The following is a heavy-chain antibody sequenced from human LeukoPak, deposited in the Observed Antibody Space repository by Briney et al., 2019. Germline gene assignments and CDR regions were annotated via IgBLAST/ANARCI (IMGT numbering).Heavy chain of an antibody. J-gene: IGHJ4*02. CDR3: ARVPPYYYGSGNGYFDY. Sequence: SETLSLTCTVSGGSISSYYWSWIRQPPGKGLEWIGYIYYSGSTNYNPSLKSRVTISVDTSKNRFSLKLSSVTAADTAVYYCARVPPYYYGSGNGYFDYWGQGTLVTVSS. CDR2: IYYSGST. D-gene: IGHD3-10*01. V-gene: IGHV4-59*01. CDR1: GGSISSYY.